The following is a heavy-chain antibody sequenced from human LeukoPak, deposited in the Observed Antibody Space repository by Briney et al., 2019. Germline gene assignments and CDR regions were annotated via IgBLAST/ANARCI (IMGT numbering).Heavy chain of an antibody. D-gene: IGHD2-15*01. CDR2: IRSKANSYAT. Sequence: PGGSLRLSCAASGLTFSGSAMHWVRQASGKGLEWVGRIRSKANSYATAYAASVKGRFTISRDDSKNTAYLQMNSLKTEDTAVYYCTRHPDIVVVVAATHYWFDPWGQGTLVTVSS. CDR1: GLTFSGSA. J-gene: IGHJ5*02. CDR3: TRHPDIVVVVAATHYWFDP. V-gene: IGHV3-73*01.